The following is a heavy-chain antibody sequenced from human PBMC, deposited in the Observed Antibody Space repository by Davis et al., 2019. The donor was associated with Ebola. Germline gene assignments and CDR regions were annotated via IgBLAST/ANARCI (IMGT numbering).Heavy chain of an antibody. CDR3: ARGPKGSGRSGSYFLAGS. CDR1: GFTFSSYA. J-gene: IGHJ5*02. V-gene: IGHV3-30-3*01. Sequence: PGGSLRLSCAASGFTFSSYAMHWVRQAPGKGLEWVAVISYDGSNKYYADSVKGRFTIPRDNSKNTLYLQKNSLRAEDTAVYYCARGPKGSGRSGSYFLAGSWGQGTLVTVSS. CDR2: ISYDGSNK. D-gene: IGHD1-26*01.